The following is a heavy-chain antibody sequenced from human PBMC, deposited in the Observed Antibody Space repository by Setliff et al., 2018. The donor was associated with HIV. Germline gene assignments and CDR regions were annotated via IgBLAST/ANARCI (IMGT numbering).Heavy chain of an antibody. CDR3: AKDSSTGYSSGWTYFDY. J-gene: IGHJ4*02. CDR1: GFTFSSYW. D-gene: IGHD6-19*01. Sequence: GGSLRLSCAASGFTFSSYWMSWVRQAPGKGLGWVANIKQDGSEKYYADSVKGRFTISRDNAKNSLYLQMNSLRAEDMALYYCAKDSSTGYSSGWTYFDYWGQGTLVTVS. CDR2: IKQDGSEK. V-gene: IGHV3-7*03.